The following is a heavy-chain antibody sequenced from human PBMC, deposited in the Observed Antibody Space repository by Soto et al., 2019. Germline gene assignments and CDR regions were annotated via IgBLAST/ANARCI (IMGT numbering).Heavy chain of an antibody. D-gene: IGHD2-2*01. Sequence: GGSLRLSCAASGFTFSSYSMNWVRQAPGKGLEWVSSISSSSSYIYYADSVKGRFTISRDNAKNSLYLQMNSLRAEDTAVYYCARDGVVVPAAGAREYYYYYMDVWGKGTTVTVSS. CDR1: GFTFSSYS. CDR2: ISSSSSYI. V-gene: IGHV3-21*01. J-gene: IGHJ6*03. CDR3: ARDGVVVPAAGAREYYYYYMDV.